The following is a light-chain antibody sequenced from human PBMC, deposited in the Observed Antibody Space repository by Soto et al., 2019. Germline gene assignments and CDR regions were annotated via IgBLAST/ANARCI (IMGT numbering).Light chain of an antibody. CDR3: QQYGSSPLT. CDR1: QSVSSSY. J-gene: IGKJ4*01. V-gene: IGKV3-20*01. CDR2: GAS. Sequence: EIVLTQSPGTLSLSPGERATLPCRASQSVSSSYLAWYQQKPGQAPRLLIYGASSGATGIPDRFSGSGSGTDFTLTISRLEPEDFAVYYCQQYGSSPLTFGGGTKVEIK.